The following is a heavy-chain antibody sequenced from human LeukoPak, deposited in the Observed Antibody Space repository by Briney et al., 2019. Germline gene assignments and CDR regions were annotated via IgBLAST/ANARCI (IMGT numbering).Heavy chain of an antibody. V-gene: IGHV4-39*02. CDR1: GGSISSSSYY. Sequence: PSETLSLTCTVSGGSISSSSYYWGWIRQPPGKGLESIGSIYYSGSTYYNPSLKSRVTMSVDTSKNHFSLKLTSVTAADTAVYYCARLRSAAEYYFDYWGQGTLVTVSS. D-gene: IGHD2-15*01. J-gene: IGHJ4*02. CDR3: ARLRSAAEYYFDY. CDR2: IYYSGST.